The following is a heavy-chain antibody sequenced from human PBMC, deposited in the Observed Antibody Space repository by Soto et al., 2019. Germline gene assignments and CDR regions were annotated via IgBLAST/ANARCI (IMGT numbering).Heavy chain of an antibody. CDR2: ISYDGSNK. CDR3: ARDVRGYSYGAGGY. V-gene: IGHV3-30-3*01. CDR1: GFTFSSYA. D-gene: IGHD5-18*01. Sequence: VQLVESGGGVVQPGRSLRLSCAASGFTFSSYAMHWVRQAPGKGLEWVAVISYDGSNKYYADSVKGRFTISRDNSKNTLYLQMNSLRAEDTAVYYCARDVRGYSYGAGGYWGQGTLVTVSS. J-gene: IGHJ4*02.